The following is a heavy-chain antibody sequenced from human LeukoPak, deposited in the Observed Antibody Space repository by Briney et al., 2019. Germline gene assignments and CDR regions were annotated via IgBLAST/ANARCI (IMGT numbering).Heavy chain of an antibody. Sequence: ASVKVSCKASGGTFSSYAISWVRQAPGQGLEWMGGIIPIFGTANYAQKFQGRVTITTDESTSTAYMELSSLRSEDTAVYYCANSEPDYYYYMDVWGKGTTVTVSS. V-gene: IGHV1-69*05. D-gene: IGHD1-14*01. J-gene: IGHJ6*03. CDR2: IIPIFGTA. CDR3: ANSEPDYYYYMDV. CDR1: GGTFSSYA.